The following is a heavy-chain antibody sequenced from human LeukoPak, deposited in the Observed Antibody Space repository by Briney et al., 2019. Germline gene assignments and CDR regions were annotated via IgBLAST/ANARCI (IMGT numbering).Heavy chain of an antibody. CDR1: GFTFSSYA. V-gene: IGHV3-30*04. J-gene: IGHJ3*02. Sequence: PGGSLRLSCAASGFTFSSYAMHWVRQAPGKGLEWVAVISYDGSNKYYADSVKGRFTISRDNSKNTLYLQMNSLRAEDTAVYYCARGTMITMIPPGDAFDIWGQGTMVTVSS. CDR2: ISYDGSNK. D-gene: IGHD3-22*01. CDR3: ARGTMITMIPPGDAFDI.